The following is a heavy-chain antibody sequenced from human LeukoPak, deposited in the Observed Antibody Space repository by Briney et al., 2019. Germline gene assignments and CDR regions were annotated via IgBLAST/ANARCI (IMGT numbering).Heavy chain of an antibody. CDR3: ARVDCISSSCYPSWFDP. Sequence: SETLSLTCAVSGGSISSSNWWSWVRQPPGRGLEWIGSIHYSGRTYYNSSLESRVTISVDTSKNQFSLKLTSVTAADTALYYCARVDCISSSCYPSWFDPWGQGTLVTVSS. CDR1: GGSISSSNW. D-gene: IGHD2-2*01. V-gene: IGHV4-4*02. J-gene: IGHJ5*02. CDR2: IHYSGRT.